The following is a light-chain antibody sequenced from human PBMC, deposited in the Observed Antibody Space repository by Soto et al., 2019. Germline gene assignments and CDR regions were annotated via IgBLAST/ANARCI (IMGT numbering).Light chain of an antibody. Sequence: DIVMTQSPLSLPVTPGEPASISCRSSQSLLHSNGYNYLDWYLQKPGQSPQILIYLGSNRASGVPDRFSGSGSGTDFTLTISSLQPEDVATYYCHKYNHAPTFGGGTKVEIK. CDR1: QSLLHSNGYNY. CDR2: LGS. CDR3: HKYNHAPT. J-gene: IGKJ4*01. V-gene: IGKV2-28*01.